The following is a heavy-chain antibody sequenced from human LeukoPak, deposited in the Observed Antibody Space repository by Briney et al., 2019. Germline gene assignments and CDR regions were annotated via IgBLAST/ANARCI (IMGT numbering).Heavy chain of an antibody. CDR3: ARDNFRAYYYYRRDV. CDR1: GFTFSRYE. D-gene: IGHD3-3*01. J-gene: IGHJ6*02. V-gene: IGHV3-48*03. Sequence: GGSLSLSCAASGFTFSRYEMNWVRQAPGKGLEWVSYISSSGSTISYADSGKGRFTISRDNAKNSLYLQMNSLRAEDTAVYYCARDNFRAYYYYRRDVWGQGTTVTVSS. CDR2: ISSSGSTI.